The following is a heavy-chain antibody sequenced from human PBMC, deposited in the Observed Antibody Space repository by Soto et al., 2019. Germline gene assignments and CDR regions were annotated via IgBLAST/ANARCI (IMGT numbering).Heavy chain of an antibody. Sequence: QVQLQESGPGLVRPSETLSLTCTVSSDSISSYYWIWIRQSPGKGLEWIGYTDYSGNTNYTPSLTSRVTIAGDTSKNQFSLRLSSVTAADTAVYYCAMAVGDPLYHLDYWGQGTLVTVSS. CDR1: SDSISSYY. V-gene: IGHV4-59*08. CDR3: AMAVGDPLYHLDY. D-gene: IGHD6-19*01. J-gene: IGHJ4*02. CDR2: TDYSGNT.